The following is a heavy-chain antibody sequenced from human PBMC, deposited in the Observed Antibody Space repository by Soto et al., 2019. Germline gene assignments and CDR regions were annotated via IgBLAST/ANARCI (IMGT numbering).Heavy chain of an antibody. J-gene: IGHJ5*02. D-gene: IGHD6-19*01. V-gene: IGHV3-7*03. CDR3: ARDVLSGGWFAPA. CDR2: IRQDGSEK. CDR1: GFTFSSYW. Sequence: EVQLVESGGGLVQPGGSLRLSCAASGFTFSSYWMSWVRQAPGKGLEWVANIRQDGSEKYYVDSVKGRFTISRDNAKDSLYLQMNSLRAEDTAVYYCARDVLSGGWFAPAWGQGTLVTVSS.